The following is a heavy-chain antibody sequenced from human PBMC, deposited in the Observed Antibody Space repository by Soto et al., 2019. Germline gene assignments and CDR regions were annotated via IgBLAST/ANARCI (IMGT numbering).Heavy chain of an antibody. Sequence: EVQLVESGGGLVLPGGSLRLSCAVSGVTVRNKHMSWVRQAPGKGLEWVAAINADDSTHYAESVKGRFAFFRDSSKNTLYLQMNSLRAEDTAVYYCVTRFFGGVTFQYWGQGTLVTVSS. CDR2: INADDST. J-gene: IGHJ4*02. CDR3: VTRFFGGVTFQY. D-gene: IGHD3-16*01. CDR1: GVTVRNKH. V-gene: IGHV3-66*01.